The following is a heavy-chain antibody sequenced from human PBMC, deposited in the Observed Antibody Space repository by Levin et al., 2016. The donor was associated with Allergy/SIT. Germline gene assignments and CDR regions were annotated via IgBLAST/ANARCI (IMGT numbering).Heavy chain of an antibody. CDR2: MFSSGRT. Sequence: LRLSCTVSGGSIRSGDYYWSWIRQSPGKGLEWIGYMFSSGRTYSNPSLNSRVTISVDMSKKEFTLQLTSVTAADTAVYYCASLYGPGLFFEHWGQGMLVTVSS. J-gene: IGHJ4*02. V-gene: IGHV4-30-4*08. D-gene: IGHD3-10*01. CDR3: ASLYGPGLFFEH. CDR1: GGSIRSGDYY.